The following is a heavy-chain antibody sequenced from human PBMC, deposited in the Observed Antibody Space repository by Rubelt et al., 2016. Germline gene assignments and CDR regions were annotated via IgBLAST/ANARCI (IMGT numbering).Heavy chain of an antibody. CDR2: ISGGGAST. D-gene: IGHD4-11*01. V-gene: IGHV3-23*01. J-gene: IGHJ4*02. Sequence: GKGLEWVSAISGGGASTYYADSVKGRFTISRDNSKNTLYLQMNNLRAEDTAVYYCAKMISTVTSKAAFDYWGQGTLVTVSS. CDR3: AKMISTVTSKAAFDY.